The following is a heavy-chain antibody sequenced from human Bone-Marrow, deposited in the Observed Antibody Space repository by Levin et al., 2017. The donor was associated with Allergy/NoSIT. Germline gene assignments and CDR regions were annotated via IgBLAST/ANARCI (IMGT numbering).Heavy chain of an antibody. CDR2: ISSSGSTI. Sequence: PGGSLRLSCAASGFTFSDYYMSWIRQAPGKGLEWVSYISSSGSTIYYADSVKGRFTISRDNAKNSLYLQMNSLRAEDTAVYYCARAGPNYYDSSGSSTPGKYYYYGMDVWGQGTTVTVSS. CDR3: ARAGPNYYDSSGSSTPGKYYYYGMDV. CDR1: GFTFSDYY. V-gene: IGHV3-11*01. J-gene: IGHJ6*02. D-gene: IGHD3-22*01.